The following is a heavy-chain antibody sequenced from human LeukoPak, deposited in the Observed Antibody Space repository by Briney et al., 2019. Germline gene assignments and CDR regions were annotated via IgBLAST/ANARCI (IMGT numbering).Heavy chain of an antibody. CDR1: GYTFTGYY. V-gene: IGHV1-2*02. D-gene: IGHD4-11*01. Sequence: ASVKVSCTASGYTFTGYYMHWVRQAPGQGLEWMGWINPNSGGTNYAQKFQGRVTLTRDTSINTAYMEVSSLNINDTAVYYCARLRDYSASWRGSASRYWGQGTLVTVSS. CDR2: INPNSGGT. CDR3: ARLRDYSASWRGSASRY. J-gene: IGHJ4*02.